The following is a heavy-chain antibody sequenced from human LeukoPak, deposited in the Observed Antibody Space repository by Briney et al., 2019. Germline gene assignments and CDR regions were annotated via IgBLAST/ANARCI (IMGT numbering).Heavy chain of an antibody. Sequence: GGSLRLSCAASGFTFSSYAMHWVRQAPGKGVEYVSAMSSNGGSTYYANSVKGRFTISRDNSKNTLFLQMGSLRGEDMAVYYCARFTSPRGMDVWGQGTTVTVSS. CDR2: MSSNGGST. V-gene: IGHV3-64*01. J-gene: IGHJ6*02. CDR3: ARFTSPRGMDV. CDR1: GFTFSSYA.